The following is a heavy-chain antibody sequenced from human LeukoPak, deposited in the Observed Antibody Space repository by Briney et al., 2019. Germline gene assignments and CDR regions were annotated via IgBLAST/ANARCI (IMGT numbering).Heavy chain of an antibody. D-gene: IGHD3-10*01. Sequence: ASVKVSCKASGYSFTGHYMHWVRQAPGQGFEWMAWINTNTGNPTYAQGFTGRFVFSLDTSVSTAYLQISSLKAEDTAVYYCARDSTLWSKAHGYWGQGTLVTVSS. CDR3: ARDSTLWSKAHGY. V-gene: IGHV7-4-1*02. CDR1: GYSFTGHY. CDR2: INTNTGNP. J-gene: IGHJ4*02.